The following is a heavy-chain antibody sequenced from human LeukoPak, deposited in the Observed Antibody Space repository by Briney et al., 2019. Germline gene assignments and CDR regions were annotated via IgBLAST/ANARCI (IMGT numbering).Heavy chain of an antibody. CDR2: ISGRGSSI. CDR3: ARDPYNWNSHRFDY. J-gene: IGHJ4*02. CDR1: GYTFSDFE. Sequence: PGGSLRLSCVGSGYTFSDFEMNWVRQAPGKGLEWVAYISGRGSSIYYLDSVKGRFTISRDNAKNSLYLQMNSLRAEDTAVYYCARDPYNWNSHRFDYWGQGTLVTVSS. D-gene: IGHD1-7*01. V-gene: IGHV3-48*03.